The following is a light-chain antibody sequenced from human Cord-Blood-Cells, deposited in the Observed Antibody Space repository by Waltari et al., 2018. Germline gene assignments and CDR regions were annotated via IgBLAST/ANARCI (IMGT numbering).Light chain of an antibody. J-gene: IGLJ3*02. CDR1: NSDVGSYNL. CDR3: CSYAGSSTWV. V-gene: IGLV2-23*01. Sequence: QSALTQPASVSGSPGQSITISCTGTNSDVGSYNLVSWYQQHPGKAPKLMIDEGSKRPSGFANRFPGSKSGNTASLTISGLQAEDEADYYCCSYAGSSTWVFGGGTKLTVL. CDR2: EGS.